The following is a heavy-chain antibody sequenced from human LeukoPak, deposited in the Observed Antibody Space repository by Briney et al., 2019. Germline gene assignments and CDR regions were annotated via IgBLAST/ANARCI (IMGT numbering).Heavy chain of an antibody. CDR3: SRINNRQIIRFFDF. Sequence: ASVKVSCKASGYTFTSCAISWVRQAPGQGLEWMGWISAYNGNTNYAQKLQGRVTMTTDTSTSTAYMELRSLRSDDTAVYYCSRINNRQIIRFFDFWGQGPLSTAS. CDR1: GYTFTSCA. D-gene: IGHD1/OR15-1a*01. CDR2: ISAYNGNT. V-gene: IGHV1-18*01. J-gene: IGHJ4*02.